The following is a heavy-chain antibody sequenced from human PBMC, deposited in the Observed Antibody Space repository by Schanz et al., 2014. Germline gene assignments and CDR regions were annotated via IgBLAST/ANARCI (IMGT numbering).Heavy chain of an antibody. CDR2: INGYNGHT. D-gene: IGHD3-10*01. V-gene: IGHV1-18*01. CDR1: GYTFSSYG. Sequence: QVQLVQSGAEVKKPGASVKVSCKASGYTFSSYGITWVRQAPGQGLEWMGWINGYNGHTLYAQKFQGRLTMTRDTSTSTVYMELSSLRSEDTAVYYCATGPSGSLDYWGQGTLVTVSS. J-gene: IGHJ4*02. CDR3: ATGPSGSLDY.